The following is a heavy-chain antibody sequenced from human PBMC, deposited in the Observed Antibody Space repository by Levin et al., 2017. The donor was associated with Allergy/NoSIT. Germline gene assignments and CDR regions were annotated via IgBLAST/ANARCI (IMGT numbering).Heavy chain of an antibody. Sequence: ETLSLTCAVSGFTFSSYWMYWVRQAPGKGLVWVSHISTDGSSTSYADSVKGRFTISRDNAKSTLYLQMNSLRAEDTAVYYCARVGYYPLFDYWGQGTLVTVSS. CDR1: GFTFSSYW. CDR3: ARVGYYPLFDY. J-gene: IGHJ4*02. D-gene: IGHD3-3*01. V-gene: IGHV3-74*01. CDR2: ISTDGSST.